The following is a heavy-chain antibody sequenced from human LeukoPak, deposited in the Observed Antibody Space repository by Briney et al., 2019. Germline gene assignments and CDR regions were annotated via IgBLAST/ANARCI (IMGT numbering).Heavy chain of an antibody. D-gene: IGHD3-9*01. J-gene: IGHJ4*02. CDR1: GVSISSSEW. Sequence: SGTLSLTCAVSGVSISSSEWWIWVRQPPGRGLEWIGEIHRDGRTRYNPSLKSRVTMSMDYSKNQFSLSVTSVTAADTAIYYCGKTDIYFNPIDYWGPGSLVTVSS. CDR2: IHRDGRT. CDR3: GKTDIYFNPIDY. V-gene: IGHV4-4*02.